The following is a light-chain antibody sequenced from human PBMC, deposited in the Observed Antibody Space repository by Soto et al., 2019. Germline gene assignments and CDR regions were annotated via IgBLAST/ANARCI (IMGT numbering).Light chain of an antibody. CDR1: NIGSKS. CDR3: QVWDSSSDHVV. V-gene: IGLV3-21*04. CDR2: YDS. Sequence: SYELTQPPSVSVAPGKTARITCGGNNIGSKSVHWYQQKPGQAPVLDIYYDSDRPSGIPERFSGSNSGNTATLTISRVEAGDEADYYCQVWDSSSDHVVFGGGTKVTVL. J-gene: IGLJ2*01.